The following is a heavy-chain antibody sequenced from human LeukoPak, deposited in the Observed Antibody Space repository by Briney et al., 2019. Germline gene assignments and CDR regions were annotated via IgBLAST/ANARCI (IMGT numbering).Heavy chain of an antibody. Sequence: GGSLRLSCAASGFSFSSYAMHWVRQAPGKGLEWVAIIWYDGSNKYYADFVKGRFTISRDNSKNTLYLQMNSLRAEDTAVYYCARDVTRGGFDYWGQGTLVTVSS. CDR2: IWYDGSNK. D-gene: IGHD3-16*01. V-gene: IGHV3-33*01. CDR1: GFSFSSYA. CDR3: ARDVTRGGFDY. J-gene: IGHJ4*02.